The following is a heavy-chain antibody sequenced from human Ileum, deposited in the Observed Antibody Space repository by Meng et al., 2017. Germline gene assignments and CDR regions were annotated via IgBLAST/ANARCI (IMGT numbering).Heavy chain of an antibody. Sequence: ASVKVPCKASGYTFTRYAIGWVRQAPGQGLEWMGWINAYNGNTNYAQKLQGRVTMTRDTSTNTAYMELRSLRSDDTAVYYCAREGDAWIQLWLDHWGQGTLVTVSS. V-gene: IGHV1-18*01. J-gene: IGHJ5*02. D-gene: IGHD5-18*01. CDR2: INAYNGNT. CDR1: GYTFTRYA. CDR3: AREGDAWIQLWLDH.